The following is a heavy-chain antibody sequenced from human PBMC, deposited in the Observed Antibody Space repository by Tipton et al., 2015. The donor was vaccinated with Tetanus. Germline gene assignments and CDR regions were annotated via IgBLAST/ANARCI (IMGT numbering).Heavy chain of an antibody. CDR3: ARVKVSVYGPQVNYFLGS. D-gene: IGHD2-8*01. CDR1: GSSMSSYY. Sequence: TLSLTCAVSGSSMSSYYWSWIRQTPGERPERIAYITYSASTKYSPSFRSRVTMSLQASKNEFSLTMTSVTAADTAVYYCARVKVSVYGPQVNYFLGSWGQGALVTVSS. J-gene: IGHJ4*02. CDR2: ITYSAST. V-gene: IGHV4-59*01.